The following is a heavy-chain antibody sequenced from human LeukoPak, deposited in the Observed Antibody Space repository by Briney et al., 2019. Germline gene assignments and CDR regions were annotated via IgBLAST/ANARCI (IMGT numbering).Heavy chain of an antibody. V-gene: IGHV1-8*01. D-gene: IGHD5-12*01. J-gene: IGHJ5*02. Sequence: ASVRVSCKASGYTFTSYDINWVRQATGQGLEWMGWMNPNSGNTGYAQKFQGRVTITTDESTSTAYMELSSLRSEDTAVYYCARGESGLNWFDPWGQGTLVTVSS. CDR2: MNPNSGNT. CDR3: ARGESGLNWFDP. CDR1: GYTFTSYD.